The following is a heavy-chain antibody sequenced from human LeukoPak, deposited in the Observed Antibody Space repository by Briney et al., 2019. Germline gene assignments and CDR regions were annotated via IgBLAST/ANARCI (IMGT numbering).Heavy chain of an antibody. CDR1: GFTFSSSA. J-gene: IGHJ4*02. CDR3: AKVPATKSFDS. CDR2: ISGSGENS. D-gene: IGHD1-7*01. Sequence: GGSLRLSCAASGFTFSSSAVSWVRQAPGRGLEWASAISGSGENSHYADSVRGRFTISRDNSKDTLYLQMNSLRVEDTAVYYCAKVPATKSFDSWGQGTLVTVSS. V-gene: IGHV3-23*01.